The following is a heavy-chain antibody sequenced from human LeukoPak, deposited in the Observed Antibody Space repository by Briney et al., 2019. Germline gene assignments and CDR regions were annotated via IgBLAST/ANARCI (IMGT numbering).Heavy chain of an antibody. CDR1: GFTFSSHW. CDR3: TRGPPDGSGNYYPGDF. V-gene: IGHV3-74*01. D-gene: IGHD3-10*01. Sequence: GGSLRLSCAVSGFTFSSHWMHWVRQAPGKGLVWVSRISSDGTNTNYADSVKGRFTISRDNAKNTLYLQMNSLRVEDTAVYYCTRGPPDGSGNYYPGDFWGQGTLVTVSS. CDR2: ISSDGTNT. J-gene: IGHJ4*02.